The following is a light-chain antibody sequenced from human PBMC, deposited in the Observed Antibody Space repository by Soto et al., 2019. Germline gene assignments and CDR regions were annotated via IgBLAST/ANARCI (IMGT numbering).Light chain of an antibody. CDR3: ASFTSISTYV. J-gene: IGLJ1*01. V-gene: IGLV2-14*01. CDR2: DVT. CDR1: GXDIGGYNF. Sequence: QSVLTQPASVSGSPGQSITISCGGTGXDIGGYNFVSWYQHHPGKAPKLIIYDVTHRPSGVSERFSGSKSGFTASLTISGLQPEDESHYYCASFTSISTYVFGTGTKFTVL.